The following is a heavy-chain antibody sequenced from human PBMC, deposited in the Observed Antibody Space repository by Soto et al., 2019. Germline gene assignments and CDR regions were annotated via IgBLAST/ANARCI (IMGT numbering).Heavy chain of an antibody. D-gene: IGHD3-10*01. CDR3: ARAGDYGSFYFFDY. CDR2: ITPYNGNT. V-gene: IGHV1-18*01. J-gene: IGHJ4*02. Sequence: QVHLVQSGAEVKQPGASVKVSCKASGYTFTNYGVTWVRQAPGQGLEWMGWITPYNGNTHYAQKVQGRVTMTTDTSTSTAYMELWSLRSDDTAVYYCARAGDYGSFYFFDYWGQGTLVTVSS. CDR1: GYTFTNYG.